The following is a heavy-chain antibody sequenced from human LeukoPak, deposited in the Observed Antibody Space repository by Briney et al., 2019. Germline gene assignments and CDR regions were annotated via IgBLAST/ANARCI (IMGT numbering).Heavy chain of an antibody. Sequence: GGSLRLSCAASGFTFSDYYMSWIRQAPGKGLEWVSYISSSSSYTNYADSVKGRFTISRDNAKNSLYLQKNSLRAEDTAVYYCARNRDGYLPFDYWGQGTLVTVSS. J-gene: IGHJ4*02. D-gene: IGHD5-24*01. V-gene: IGHV3-11*06. CDR2: ISSSSSYT. CDR1: GFTFSDYY. CDR3: ARNRDGYLPFDY.